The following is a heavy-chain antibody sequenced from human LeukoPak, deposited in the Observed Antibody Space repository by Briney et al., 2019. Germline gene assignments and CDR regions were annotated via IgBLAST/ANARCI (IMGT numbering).Heavy chain of an antibody. CDR3: ASPPSFTGSFYGSGDAFDI. J-gene: IGHJ3*02. CDR2: ISSSSSYT. Sequence: PGGSLRLSCAVSESTFGNFGMHWVRQAPGKGLEWVSYISSSSSYTNYADSVKGRFTISRDNAKNSLYLQMNSLRAEDTAVYYCASPPSFTGSFYGSGDAFDIWGQGTMVTVSS. V-gene: IGHV3-21*05. D-gene: IGHD3-10*01. CDR1: ESTFGNFG.